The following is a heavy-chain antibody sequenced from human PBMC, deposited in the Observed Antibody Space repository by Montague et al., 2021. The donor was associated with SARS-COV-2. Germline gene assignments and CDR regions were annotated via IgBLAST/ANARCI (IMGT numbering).Heavy chain of an antibody. CDR3: AKPTPPPYYYGTHGFQGSAVDV. V-gene: IGHV3-7*01. J-gene: IGHJ6*02. D-gene: IGHD3-16*01. CDR1: GFNFSNNC. CDR2: LRKNGNDI. Sequence: SLRLSCATSGFNFSNNCMTWVRQAPGKGLEWVASLRKNGNDIYYVDSXXGRFTISRDNAKTSLHLQMDSLRVEDTAVYYCAKPTPPPYYYGTHGFQGSAVDVWGQGTTVIVSS.